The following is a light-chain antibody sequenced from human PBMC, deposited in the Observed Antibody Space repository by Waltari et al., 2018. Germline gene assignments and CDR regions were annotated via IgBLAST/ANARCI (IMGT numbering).Light chain of an antibody. V-gene: IGKV3-11*01. Sequence: EIVLTKSPATLSLSPGESATLSCRASQSVSSYLSWYQQKPGQAPRLLMYDASKRATGIPARFSGSGSGTDFTLTISSLESEDFAVYYCQQRAHWLTFGGGTKVETK. CDR2: DAS. CDR1: QSVSSY. CDR3: QQRAHWLT. J-gene: IGKJ4*01.